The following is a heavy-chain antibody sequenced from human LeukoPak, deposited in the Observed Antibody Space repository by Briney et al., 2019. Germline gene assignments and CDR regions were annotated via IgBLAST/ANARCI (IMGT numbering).Heavy chain of an antibody. CDR2: TRQDESEK. V-gene: IGHV3-7*01. J-gene: IGHJ6*03. Sequence: GGSLRLSCAASGFTFSSYWMSWVRQAPGKGLEWVANTRQDESEKYYVDSVKGRFTISRDNAKNSLYLQMNSLRAEDTAVYYCAVKTTVSSRYYYYMDVWGKGTAVTVSS. CDR1: GFTFSSYW. D-gene: IGHD4-17*01. CDR3: AVKTTVSSRYYYYMDV.